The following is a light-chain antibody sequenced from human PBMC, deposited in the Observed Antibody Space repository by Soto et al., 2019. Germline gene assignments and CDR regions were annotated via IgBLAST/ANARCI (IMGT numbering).Light chain of an antibody. CDR3: SSYAGSSNV. J-gene: IGLJ1*01. CDR1: SSDVGGYDY. V-gene: IGLV2-8*01. Sequence: QSVLTQPPSASGSPGQSVTISCTGTSSDVGGYDYVSWYQQRPGKAPKLMIYDVNKRPSGVPDRFSGSKSGNTASLTVSGLQAEDEADYYCSSYAGSSNVFGTGTKLTVL. CDR2: DVN.